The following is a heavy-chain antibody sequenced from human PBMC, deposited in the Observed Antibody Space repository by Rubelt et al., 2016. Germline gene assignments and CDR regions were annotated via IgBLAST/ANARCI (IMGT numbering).Heavy chain of an antibody. CDR3: ASNRYG. Sequence: EVQLVESGGDLVQPGGSLRLSCATSGFTFSSYWMSWVRQAPGKGLEWVANINLDGSGRNYVDSVKGRFTISRDNAKNSLYLQMSSLRVEDTAVYYCASNRYGWGQGTPVTVSS. CDR1: GFTFSSYW. D-gene: IGHD4-17*01. V-gene: IGHV3-7*01. J-gene: IGHJ4*02. CDR2: INLDGSGR.